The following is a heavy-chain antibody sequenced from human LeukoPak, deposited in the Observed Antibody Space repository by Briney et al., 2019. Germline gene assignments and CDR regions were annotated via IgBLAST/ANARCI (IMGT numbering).Heavy chain of an antibody. CDR1: GYTLTELS. CDR3: ATPATMSRTPGSYYYGMDV. J-gene: IGHJ6*02. D-gene: IGHD1-14*01. Sequence: ASVKVSCKVSGYTLTELSMHWVRQAPGKGLEWMGGFDPEDGETIYAQKFQGRVTMTEDTSTDTAYMELSSPRSEDTAVYYCATPATMSRTPGSYYYGMDVWGQGTTVTVSS. V-gene: IGHV1-24*01. CDR2: FDPEDGET.